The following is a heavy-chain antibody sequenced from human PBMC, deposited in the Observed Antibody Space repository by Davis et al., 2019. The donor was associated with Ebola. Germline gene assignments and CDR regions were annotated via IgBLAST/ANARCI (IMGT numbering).Heavy chain of an antibody. Sequence: SVKVSCKASGGSFSTYAITWVRQAPGQGLEWMGGIIPLFPTANYAQNFQGRVTITADESTSTAYMELTNLRSEDSAIYYCARAPYVWGRGTLVTVSS. D-gene: IGHD3-16*01. CDR1: GGSFSTYA. V-gene: IGHV1-69*13. CDR3: ARAPYV. CDR2: IIPLFPTA. J-gene: IGHJ4*02.